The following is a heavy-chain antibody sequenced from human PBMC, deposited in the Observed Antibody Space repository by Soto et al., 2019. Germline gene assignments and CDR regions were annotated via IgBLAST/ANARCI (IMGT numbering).Heavy chain of an antibody. CDR3: ARDSGPDRKLAY. J-gene: IGHJ4*02. D-gene: IGHD1-1*01. CDR1: GFTFSSYG. CDR2: IWYDGSNK. V-gene: IGHV3-33*01. Sequence: SGGSLRLSCAASGFTFSSYGMHWVRQAPGKGLEWVAVIWYDGSNKYYADSVKGRFTISRDNSKNTLYLQMNSLRAEDTAVYYCARDSGPDRKLAYWGQGTLVTVSS.